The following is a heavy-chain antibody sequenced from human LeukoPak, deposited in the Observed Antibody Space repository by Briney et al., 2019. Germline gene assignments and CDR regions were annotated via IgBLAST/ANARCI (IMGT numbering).Heavy chain of an antibody. V-gene: IGHV1-24*01. D-gene: IGHD4-11*01. J-gene: IGHJ6*02. Sequence: ASVKVSCKVSGDTLTELSIDWVRQAPGKGLEWMGGFDPEEGETIYAQKFQGRVTMTEDTSTDTVYMELSSLRSEDTAVYYCARAQVDYNNGPGSQGYYSYGMDVWGQGTTVTVSS. CDR3: ARAQVDYNNGPGSQGYYSYGMDV. CDR1: GDTLTELS. CDR2: FDPEEGET.